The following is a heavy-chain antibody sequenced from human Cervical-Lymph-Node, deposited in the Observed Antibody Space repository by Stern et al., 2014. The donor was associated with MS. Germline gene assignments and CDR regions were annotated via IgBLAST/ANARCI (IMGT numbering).Heavy chain of an antibody. CDR2: IYHSGST. CDR1: GYSISSGYY. D-gene: IGHD6-13*01. Sequence: QLQLQESGPGLVKPSETLSLTCTVSGYSISSGYYWGWIRQPPGKGLEWIGNIYHSGSTYYNPSLKSRVTLSVDTPKTQFPLNLNSGTAADTAVYYCAREEQQLVHGNWFDPWGQGTLVTVSS. V-gene: IGHV4-38-2*02. J-gene: IGHJ5*02. CDR3: AREEQQLVHGNWFDP.